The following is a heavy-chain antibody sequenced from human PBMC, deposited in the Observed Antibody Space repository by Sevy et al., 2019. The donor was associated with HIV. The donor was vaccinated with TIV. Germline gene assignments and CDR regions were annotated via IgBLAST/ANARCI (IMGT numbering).Heavy chain of an antibody. D-gene: IGHD2-15*01. CDR2: ISASGGAT. V-gene: IGHV3-23*01. Sequence: GGSLRLSCAASGFTFSSYAMSWVRQAPGKGLEWVSGISASGGATFYTDSVKGRFTISSDNSNNTLYLHMNSLRVEDTAVYYCPKNQGRIPNYFDSWGQGTLVTVSS. CDR3: PKNQGRIPNYFDS. J-gene: IGHJ4*02. CDR1: GFTFSSYA.